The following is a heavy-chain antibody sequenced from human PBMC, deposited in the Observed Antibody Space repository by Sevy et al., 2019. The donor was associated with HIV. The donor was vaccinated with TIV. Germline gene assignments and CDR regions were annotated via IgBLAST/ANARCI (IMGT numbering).Heavy chain of an antibody. D-gene: IGHD3-22*01. V-gene: IGHV1-18*04. J-gene: IGHJ4*02. CDR2: ISAYSAYT. CDR3: ARDVFRPFYHDSSGNLDY. Sequence: ASVKVSCKASGYTFTSYGITWVRQAPGRGLEWMGWISAYSAYTNYAQKLQGRVTMTTDTSTGTAYMELRSLRSDDTAVYFCARDVFRPFYHDSSGNLDYWGQGTLVTVSS. CDR1: GYTFTSYG.